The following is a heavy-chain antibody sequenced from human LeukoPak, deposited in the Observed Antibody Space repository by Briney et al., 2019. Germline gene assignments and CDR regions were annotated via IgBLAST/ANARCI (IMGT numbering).Heavy chain of an antibody. V-gene: IGHV4-31*03. D-gene: IGHD2-2*01. Sequence: SETLSLTCTVSGGSISSGGYYWSWIRQHPGKGLEWIGYIYYSGSTYYNPSLKSRVTISVDTSKNQFSLKLSSVTAADTAVYYCARGGSECCSSTSCYRDAFDIWGQGTMVTVSS. CDR3: ARGGSECCSSTSCYRDAFDI. J-gene: IGHJ3*02. CDR1: GGSISSGGYY. CDR2: IYYSGST.